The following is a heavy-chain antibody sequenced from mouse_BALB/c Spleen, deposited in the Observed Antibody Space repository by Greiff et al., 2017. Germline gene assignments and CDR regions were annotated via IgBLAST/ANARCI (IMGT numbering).Heavy chain of an antibody. CDR2: IWAGGST. CDR1: GFSFTSYG. Sequence: QVQLQQSGAGLVAPSQCLSISCTASGFSFTSYGVHWVRQPPGKGLEWLGVIWAGGSTNYNSALMSRLSISKDNSKSQIFLKMNSLQTDDTAMYYCARGGEKYGYGYFDYWGQGTTLTVSS. D-gene: IGHD1-2*01. J-gene: IGHJ2*01. CDR3: ARGGEKYGYGYFDY. V-gene: IGHV2-9*02.